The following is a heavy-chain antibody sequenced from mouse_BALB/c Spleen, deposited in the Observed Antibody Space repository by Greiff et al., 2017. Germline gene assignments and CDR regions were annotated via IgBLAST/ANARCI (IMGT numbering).Heavy chain of an antibody. CDR3: ARAGVRRAWFAY. D-gene: IGHD2-14*01. CDR1: GYSITSYYA. J-gene: IGHJ3*01. Sequence: EVKLVESGPGLVKPSQSLSLTCTVTGYSITSYYAWSLLRQFPGNNLGWMGYVSYSGSTSYNPSLKSRITITRDTSKNQFFLQLNYVTTEDTATYDCARAGVRRAWFAYWGQGTLVTVSA. CDR2: VSYSGST. V-gene: IGHV3-2*02.